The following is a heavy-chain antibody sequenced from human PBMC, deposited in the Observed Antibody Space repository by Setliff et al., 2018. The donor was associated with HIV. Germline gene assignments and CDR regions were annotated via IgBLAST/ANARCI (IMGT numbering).Heavy chain of an antibody. Sequence: ASVKVSCKASGGTFSSYAISWVRQAPGQGLEWMGGIIPIFGTANYAQKFQGRVTITTHESTSTTYMEVSSLRSEDTAVYYCARERPGDHYESTGYQLADWFDPWGQGTLVTVSS. CDR2: IIPIFGTA. CDR1: GGTFSSYA. CDR3: ARERPGDHYESTGYQLADWFDP. V-gene: IGHV1-69*05. J-gene: IGHJ5*02. D-gene: IGHD3-22*01.